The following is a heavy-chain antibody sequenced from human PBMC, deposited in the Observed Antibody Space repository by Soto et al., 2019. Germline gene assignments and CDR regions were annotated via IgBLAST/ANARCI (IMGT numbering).Heavy chain of an antibody. J-gene: IGHJ4*02. D-gene: IGHD6-19*01. CDR1: GFSFSDYG. V-gene: IGHV3-33*01. CDR3: ARGWYRSGGDFDS. CDR2: IWYDGSNK. Sequence: QVQLVESGGGVVQSGRSLRLSCAASGFSFSDYGMHWVRQAPGKGLEWVAIIWYDGSNKYYGESVKGRFTISRDNSKNILDLQMNSLRVEDTAVYYCARGWYRSGGDFDSWGQGTLVTVSS.